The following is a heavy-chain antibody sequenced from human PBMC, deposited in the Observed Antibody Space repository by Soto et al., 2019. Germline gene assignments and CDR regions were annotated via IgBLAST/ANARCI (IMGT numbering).Heavy chain of an antibody. Sequence: EVQLVESGGGLVKPGGSLRLSCAASGFTFSNVWMNWVRQAPGKGLEWVGRIKSKTDGGTTDYAAPMKGRFTISRDDTKNTLYLQMNSLTTEDTAVYYCTPLALKDSSGWYECADWGQGTLVTVSS. V-gene: IGHV3-15*07. CDR2: IKSKTDGGTT. J-gene: IGHJ4*02. CDR3: TPLALKDSSGWYECAD. D-gene: IGHD6-19*01. CDR1: GFTFSNVW.